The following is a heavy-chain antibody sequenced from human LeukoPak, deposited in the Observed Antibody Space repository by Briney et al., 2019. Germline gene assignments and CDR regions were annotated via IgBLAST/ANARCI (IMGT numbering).Heavy chain of an antibody. D-gene: IGHD3-10*01. J-gene: IGHJ4*02. CDR2: ISGSGGGT. Sequence: GGSLRLSCAVSGITLSNYGMSWVRQAPGKGLEWVAGISGSGGGTTYADSVKGRFTISRDNSKNTLYLQMNSLRGEDTAVYFCAKRGVVIRIFLVGLHKEAYYFDSWGQGALVTVSS. CDR1: GITLSNYG. CDR3: AKRGVVIRIFLVGLHKEAYYFDS. V-gene: IGHV3-23*01.